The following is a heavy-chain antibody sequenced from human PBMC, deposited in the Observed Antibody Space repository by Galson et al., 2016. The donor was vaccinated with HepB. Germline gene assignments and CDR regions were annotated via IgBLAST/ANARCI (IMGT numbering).Heavy chain of an antibody. V-gene: IGHV5-51*01. D-gene: IGHD2-15*01. CDR3: ARQWDVVVGGIDY. CDR2: VYPDDSDT. J-gene: IGHJ4*02. Sequence: QSGAEVKKPGESLSISCQTSGYTFTKYWIGWVRQMPGKGLEWMGIVYPDDSDTNYSPSFRGQVTISADKSINTAYLQWNSLKASDTARYYCARQWDVVVGGIDYWGQGTLVTVSS. CDR1: GYTFTKYW.